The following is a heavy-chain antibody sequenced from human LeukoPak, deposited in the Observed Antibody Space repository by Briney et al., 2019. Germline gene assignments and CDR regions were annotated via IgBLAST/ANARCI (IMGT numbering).Heavy chain of an antibody. CDR2: IYYSGST. J-gene: IGHJ4*02. CDR3: ARNPPGGYYGSGSYGSFDY. Sequence: SETMSLTCTVSGGSISSGDYYWSWIRQPPGKVLEWIGYIYYSGSTYYNASLKSRVTISVDTSKNQFSLELSSVTAADTAVYYCARNPPGGYYGSGSYGSFDYWGQGTLVTVSS. D-gene: IGHD3-10*01. V-gene: IGHV4-30-4*08. CDR1: GGSISSGDYY.